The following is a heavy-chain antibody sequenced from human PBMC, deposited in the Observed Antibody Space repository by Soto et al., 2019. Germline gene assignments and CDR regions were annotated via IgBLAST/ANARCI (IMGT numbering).Heavy chain of an antibody. CDR2: IYPGDSDT. J-gene: IGHJ4*02. Sequence: LKISCKASGYSFTTYWIGWVRQMPGKGLEWMGIIYPGDSDTRYSPSFQGQVTISADKSISTAYLQWSSLKASDSAMFYCARKDIAGNSVDFWGQGTLVTVSS. D-gene: IGHD6-13*01. V-gene: IGHV5-51*01. CDR1: GYSFTTYW. CDR3: ARKDIAGNSVDF.